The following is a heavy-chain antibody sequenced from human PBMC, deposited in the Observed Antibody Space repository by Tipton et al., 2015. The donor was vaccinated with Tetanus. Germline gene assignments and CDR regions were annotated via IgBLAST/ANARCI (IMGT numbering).Heavy chain of an antibody. CDR2: ITGGNT. CDR1: GFTFSNYA. V-gene: IGHV3-23*01. Sequence: SLRLSFAASGFTFSNYAMSWVRQAPGKGLEWVSGITGGNTYYADSVKGRFTISRDNSKNTLSLQMNSLRGEDTAVYYCAKALGSSAWYGTWGQGTLVTVSS. D-gene: IGHD6-13*01. J-gene: IGHJ5*02. CDR3: AKALGSSAWYGT.